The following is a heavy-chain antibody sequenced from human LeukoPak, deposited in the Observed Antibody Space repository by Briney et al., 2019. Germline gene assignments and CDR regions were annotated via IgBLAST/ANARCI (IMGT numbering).Heavy chain of an antibody. CDR1: GRTFSSYA. D-gene: IGHD5-12*01. CDR2: IIPILGIA. Sequence: SVKVSCKPYGRTFSSYAISWVRQPPGHGLEWMGRIIPILGIANYAQKFRGRVTITADTSTSTAYMERSSLRSEETAVYYCARSPRWLQLGVFDYWGQGTLGTVSS. J-gene: IGHJ4*02. CDR3: ARSPRWLQLGVFDY. V-gene: IGHV1-69*04.